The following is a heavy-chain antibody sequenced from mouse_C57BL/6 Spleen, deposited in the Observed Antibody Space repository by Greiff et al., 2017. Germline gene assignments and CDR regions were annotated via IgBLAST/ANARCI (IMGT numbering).Heavy chain of an antibody. CDR3: ARGTRYFDY. CDR1: GYSITSDY. Sequence: EVQLMESGPGLAKPSQTLSLTCSVTGYSITSDYWNWSRKFPGNKLEYMGYISYSGSTYYNPSLKSRITITRDTSKNQYYLQLNSVTTEDTATYYCARGTRYFDYWGQGTTLTVSS. D-gene: IGHD3-3*01. CDR2: ISYSGST. V-gene: IGHV3-8*01. J-gene: IGHJ2*01.